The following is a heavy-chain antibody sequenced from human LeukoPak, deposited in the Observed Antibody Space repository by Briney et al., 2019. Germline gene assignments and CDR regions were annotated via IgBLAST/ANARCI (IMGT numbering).Heavy chain of an antibody. V-gene: IGHV3-21*01. CDR3: ARGDIRLQVDN. Sequence: GGSLRLSCAASGFSFSSYSMNWVRQAPGKGLEWVSSISSSSTYIYYADSVKGRFTISRDNGKNSLYLQMDSLRAEDTAIYYCARGDIRLQVDNWGQGTLVTVSS. CDR1: GFSFSSYS. J-gene: IGHJ4*02. CDR2: ISSSSTYI.